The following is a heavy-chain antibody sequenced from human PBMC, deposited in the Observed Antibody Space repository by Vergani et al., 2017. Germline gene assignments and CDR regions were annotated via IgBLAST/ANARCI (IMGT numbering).Heavy chain of an antibody. Sequence: QVQLVQSGAEVKKPGASVKVSCKASGYTFTSYGISWVRQAPGQGLEWMGRIIPILGIANYAQKFKGRVTITADKSTSTAYMELSSLRSEDTAVYYCARDAPPYGDPLFDYWGQGTLVTVSS. V-gene: IGHV1-69*04. CDR1: GYTFTSYG. CDR2: IIPILGIA. D-gene: IGHD4-17*01. J-gene: IGHJ4*02. CDR3: ARDAPPYGDPLFDY.